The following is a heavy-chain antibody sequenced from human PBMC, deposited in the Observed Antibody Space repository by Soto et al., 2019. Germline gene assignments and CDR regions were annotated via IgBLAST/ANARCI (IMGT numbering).Heavy chain of an antibody. CDR2: IIPIFGTA. V-gene: IGHV1-69*13. J-gene: IGHJ6*02. CDR1: GGTFSSYA. Sequence: SVKVSCKASGGTFSSYAISWVRQAPGQGLEWMGGIIPIFGTANYAQKFQGRVTITADESTSTAYMELSSLRSEDTAVYYCARRYCSSTSCYDYYYGMDVWGQGTTVTVSS. D-gene: IGHD2-2*01. CDR3: ARRYCSSTSCYDYYYGMDV.